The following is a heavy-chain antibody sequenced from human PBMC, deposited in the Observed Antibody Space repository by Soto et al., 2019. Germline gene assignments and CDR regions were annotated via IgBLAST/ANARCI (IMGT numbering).Heavy chain of an antibody. D-gene: IGHD3-22*01. Sequence: EVQLLESGGGLVQPGGSLRLSCAASGFTFSSYAMSWVRQAPGKGLEWVSAISGSGGSTYYADSVKGRFTISRDNSKNTLYLKMKSRRAGDRAVYYCAKVSMLAMIVDGDDSWAQGPLATVSS. CDR3: AKVSMLAMIVDGDDS. CDR1: GFTFSSYA. CDR2: ISGSGGST. V-gene: IGHV3-23*01. J-gene: IGHJ4*02.